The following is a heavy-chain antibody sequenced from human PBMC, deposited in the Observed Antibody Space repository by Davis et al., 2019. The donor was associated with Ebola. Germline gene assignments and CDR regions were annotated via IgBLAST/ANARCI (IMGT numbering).Heavy chain of an antibody. J-gene: IGHJ4*02. CDR1: GYTFTNYY. D-gene: IGHD1-14*01. Sequence: AASVKVSCKASGYTFTNYYIHWVRQAPGQGLEWMGRINPYSGGTNYAQKFQGRVTMTTDMSITTAYMELSSLNSDDTAIYYCARPILPEVTHCGVDYWGQGTLVTVSS. CDR2: INPYSGGT. V-gene: IGHV1-2*06. CDR3: ARPILPEVTHCGVDY.